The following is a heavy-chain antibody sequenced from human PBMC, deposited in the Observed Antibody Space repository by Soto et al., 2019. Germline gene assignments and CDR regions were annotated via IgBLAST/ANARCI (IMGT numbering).Heavy chain of an antibody. CDR2: INHSGST. CDR3: ARAYGIAVAGQTVDY. J-gene: IGHJ4*02. V-gene: IGHV4-34*01. Sequence: QVQLQQWGAGLLKPSETLSLTCAVYGGSFSGYYWSWIRQPPGKGLEWIGEINHSGSTNYNPSLKSRVTISVDTSKNQFSLKLSSVTAADTAVYYCARAYGIAVAGQTVDYLGQGTLVTVSS. CDR1: GGSFSGYY. D-gene: IGHD6-19*01.